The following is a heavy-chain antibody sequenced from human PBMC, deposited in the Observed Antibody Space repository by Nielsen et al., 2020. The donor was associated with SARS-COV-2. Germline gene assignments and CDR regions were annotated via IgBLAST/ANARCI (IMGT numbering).Heavy chain of an antibody. CDR1: GGSFSGYY. CDR3: ARDQGLSDQGSY. Sequence: LSLTCAVYGGSFSGYYWSWIRQAPGKGLEWVSYISSSGSTIYYADSVKGRFTISRDNAKNSLYLQMNSLRAEDTAVYYCARDQGLSDQGSYWGQGTLVTVSS. CDR2: ISSSGSTI. V-gene: IGHV3-11*01. J-gene: IGHJ4*02. D-gene: IGHD1-26*01.